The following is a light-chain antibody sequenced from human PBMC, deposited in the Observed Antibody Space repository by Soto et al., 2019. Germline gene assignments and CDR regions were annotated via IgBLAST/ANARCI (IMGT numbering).Light chain of an antibody. J-gene: IGKJ3*01. CDR2: DAS. CDR1: QSIRSW. V-gene: IGKV1-5*01. Sequence: DTQTTQSPSTLSASGRDRVTITCRASQSIRSWFAWYHQKPRKARKLLIYDASDLGSGVPSRFSGSGSGTEFTLTISSLQPDDFATYYCQQYNSYPITFVPGTKVDI. CDR3: QQYNSYPIT.